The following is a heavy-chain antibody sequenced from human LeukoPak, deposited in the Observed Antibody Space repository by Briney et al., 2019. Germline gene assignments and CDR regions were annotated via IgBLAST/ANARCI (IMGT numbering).Heavy chain of an antibody. CDR3: ARDNAFRVRAVALKDDAFDI. J-gene: IGHJ3*02. V-gene: IGHV1-2*06. Sequence: ASFKGSRKTSLYTFTNYYVHWVRHAPGRGLGLMGRLNPNSGGTNYAQNFQGRVNMTRDTSISTAYMELSRLRSEDTAVYYCARDNAFRVRAVALKDDAFDIWGQGTMVTVSS. CDR1: LYTFTNYY. D-gene: IGHD6-19*01. CDR2: LNPNSGGT.